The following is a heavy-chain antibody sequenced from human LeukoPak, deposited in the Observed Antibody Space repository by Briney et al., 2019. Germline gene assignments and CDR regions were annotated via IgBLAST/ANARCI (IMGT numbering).Heavy chain of an antibody. V-gene: IGHV4-59*05. D-gene: IGHD5-24*01. J-gene: IGHJ4*02. CDR3: ARERADFDY. CDR2: IYYSGST. Sequence: SETLSLTCTVSGGSISSYYWSWIRQPPGKGLEWIGSIYYSGSTYYNPSLKSRVTISVDTSKNQFSLKLSSVTAADTAVYYCARERADFDYWGQGTLVTVSS. CDR1: GGSISSYY.